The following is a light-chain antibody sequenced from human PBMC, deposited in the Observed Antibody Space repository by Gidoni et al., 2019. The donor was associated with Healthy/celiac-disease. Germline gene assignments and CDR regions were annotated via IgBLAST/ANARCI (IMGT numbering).Light chain of an antibody. CDR3: QQSYSTLLLT. CDR1: QSISSY. Sequence: DIQMPQSPSSLSASVGDRVTITCRASQSISSYLNWYQQKPGKAPKLLIYAASSLQSGVPSRFSGSGSGTDFTLTISSRQPEDFATYYCQQSYSTLLLTFGGGTKVEIK. CDR2: AAS. V-gene: IGKV1-39*01. J-gene: IGKJ4*01.